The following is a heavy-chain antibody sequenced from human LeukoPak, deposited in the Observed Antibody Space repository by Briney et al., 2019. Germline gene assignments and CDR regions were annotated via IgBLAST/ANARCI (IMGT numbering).Heavy chain of an antibody. V-gene: IGHV4-59*01. CDR1: GGSISSYY. D-gene: IGHD6-13*01. CDR3: ARDRAAAGAGLFDP. CDR2: IYYSGST. J-gene: IGHJ5*02. Sequence: PSETLSLTCTVSGGSISSYYWNWIRQPPGKGLEWIGYIYYSGSTNYNPSLKSRVTISVDTSKNQFSLKLSSVTAADTAVYYCARDRAAAGAGLFDPWGQGTLVTVSS.